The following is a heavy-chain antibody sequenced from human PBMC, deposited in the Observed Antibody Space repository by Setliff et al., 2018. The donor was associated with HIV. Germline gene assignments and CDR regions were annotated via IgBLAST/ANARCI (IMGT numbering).Heavy chain of an antibody. CDR1: GGSINTYY. Sequence: PSETLSLTCTVSGGSINTYYWSWIRQPAGKGLEWIGRFYTSGSTNYNPSLKSRVTMSVDTSKNQFSLKLSSVTAADTAVYYCARHSGSGYYLIDPWGQGTLVTVSS. D-gene: IGHD3-22*01. J-gene: IGHJ5*02. V-gene: IGHV4-4*07. CDR2: FYTSGST. CDR3: ARHSGSGYYLIDP.